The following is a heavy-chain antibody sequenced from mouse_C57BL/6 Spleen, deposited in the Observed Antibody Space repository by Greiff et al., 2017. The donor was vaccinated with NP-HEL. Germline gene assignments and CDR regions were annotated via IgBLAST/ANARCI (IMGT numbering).Heavy chain of an antibody. CDR1: GFSINSDCY. CDR2: TFYSGIT. CDR3: TKAPYYCGSSYETYAMDY. Sequence: EVQLQESGPSLVRPSQTLSLTCTVTGFSINSDCYWIWIRQFPGNKLEYIGYTFYSGITYYNPSLESRMYITRDTSKNQFSLKLSSVTTEDTATYCCTKAPYYCGSSYETYAMDYWGQGTSVTVSS. J-gene: IGHJ4*01. V-gene: IGHV3-3*01. D-gene: IGHD1-1*01.